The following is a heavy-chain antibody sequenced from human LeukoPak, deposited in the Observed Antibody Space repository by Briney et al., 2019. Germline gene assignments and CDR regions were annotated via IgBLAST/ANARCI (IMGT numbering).Heavy chain of an antibody. CDR3: AKDDEYDILTGGNFDY. Sequence: GGSLRLSCAASGFTFSSYAMSWVRQAPGKGLEWVLAISGSGGSTYYADSVKGRFTVSRDNSKNTLYLQMNSLRAEDSAVYYCAKDDEYDILTGGNFDYWGQGTLVTVSS. D-gene: IGHD3-9*01. J-gene: IGHJ4*02. V-gene: IGHV3-23*01. CDR2: ISGSGGST. CDR1: GFTFSSYA.